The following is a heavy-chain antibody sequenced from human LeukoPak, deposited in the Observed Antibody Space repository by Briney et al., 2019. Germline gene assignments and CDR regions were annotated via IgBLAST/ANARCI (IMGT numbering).Heavy chain of an antibody. CDR3: ARPPYGDLGSHDAFDI. CDR1: GGSISSSSYY. CDR2: IYYSGST. V-gene: IGHV4-39*01. Sequence: TSSETLSLTCTVSGGSISSSSYYWGWIRQPPGKGLEWIGSIYYSGSTYYNPSLKSRVTISVDTSKNQFSLKLSSVTAADTAVYYCARPPYGDLGSHDAFDIWGQGTMVTVSS. D-gene: IGHD4-17*01. J-gene: IGHJ3*02.